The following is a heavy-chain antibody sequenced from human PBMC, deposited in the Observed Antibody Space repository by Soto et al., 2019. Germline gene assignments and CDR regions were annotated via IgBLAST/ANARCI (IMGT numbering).Heavy chain of an antibody. CDR2: INVYNGNT. CDR3: VRGVGSGSYYNQYNWFDP. Sequence: QVQLVQSGGEVKKPGASVKVSCKASGYTFTNYGISWVRQAPGQGLEWMGWINVYNGNTKYAQKVQGRVTMTTDTSTSTAYMELRRLRSDETAVYYCVRGVGSGSYYNQYNWFDPWGQGTMVTVSS. CDR1: GYTFTNYG. D-gene: IGHD3-10*01. J-gene: IGHJ5*02. V-gene: IGHV1-18*01.